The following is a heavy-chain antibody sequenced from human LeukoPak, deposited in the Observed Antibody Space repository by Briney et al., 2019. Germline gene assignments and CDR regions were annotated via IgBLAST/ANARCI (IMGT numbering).Heavy chain of an antibody. D-gene: IGHD1-26*01. CDR1: GFTFSSYG. J-gene: IGHJ4*02. Sequence: LRLSCAASGFTFSSYGMHWIRQHPGKGLEWIGFTSYSEGTYYNPSLMSRITISVDRSQNQFSLKMRDVTAADTAVYFCATADWESFYFDSWGQGALVAVSS. CDR3: ATADWESFYFDS. CDR2: TSYSEGT. V-gene: IGHV4-31*02.